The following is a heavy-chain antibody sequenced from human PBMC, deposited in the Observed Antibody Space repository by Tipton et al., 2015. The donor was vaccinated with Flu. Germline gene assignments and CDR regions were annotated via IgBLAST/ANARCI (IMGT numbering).Heavy chain of an antibody. CDR3: ARRIVATIWAFDV. CDR2: IHPDASDT. J-gene: IGHJ3*01. V-gene: IGHV5-51*03. Sequence: VQLVQSGAEVKKPGESLMISCKTSGYFFTSYWIAWVRQVPGKGLEWMGMIHPDASDTRYSPSFQGHVSMSADKSIRTAYLHVSSLKASDTAMYYCARRIVATIWAFDVWGQGTVVSVSS. D-gene: IGHD5-12*01. CDR1: GYFFTSYW.